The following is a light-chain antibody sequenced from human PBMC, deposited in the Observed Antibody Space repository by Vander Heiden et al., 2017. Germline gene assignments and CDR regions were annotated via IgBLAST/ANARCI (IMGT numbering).Light chain of an antibody. CDR1: RDIRSD. Sequence: QMTQSPSSLSASVGDRVPLPCRASRDIRSDLGWYQQRPGKAPKLLIYDATRLQSGVPSRFSGRGSGTDFTLTISSLHSEDFATYYCLQDYNYPFTFGPGTKVEIK. CDR3: LQDYNYPFT. CDR2: DAT. J-gene: IGKJ3*01. V-gene: IGKV1-6*02.